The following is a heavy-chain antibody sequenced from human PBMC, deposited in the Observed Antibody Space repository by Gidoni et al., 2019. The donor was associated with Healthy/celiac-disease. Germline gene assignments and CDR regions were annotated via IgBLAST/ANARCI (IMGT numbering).Heavy chain of an antibody. CDR2: ISSSGSTI. CDR3: ARESIAAVYYYYGMDV. CDR1: GFTFSSYE. J-gene: IGHJ6*02. V-gene: IGHV3-48*03. Sequence: EVQLVESGGGLVQPGGSLRLSCAASGFTFSSYEMNWVRQAPGKGLEWVSYISSSGSTIYYADSVKGRFTISRDNAKNSLYLQMNSLRAEDTAVYYCARESIAAVYYYYGMDVWGQGTTVTVSS. D-gene: IGHD6-6*01.